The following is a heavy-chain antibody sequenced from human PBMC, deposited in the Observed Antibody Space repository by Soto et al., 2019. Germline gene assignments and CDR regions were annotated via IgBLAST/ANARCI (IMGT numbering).Heavy chain of an antibody. J-gene: IGHJ3*02. CDR3: ARGWFSGAFDI. CDR2: IYYSGST. V-gene: IGHV4-61*01. CDR1: GGSVSSGSYY. D-gene: IGHD3-10*01. Sequence: SETLSLTCTVSGGSVSSGSYYWSWIQQPPGKGLEWIGYIYYSGSTNYNPSLKSRVTISVDTSKNQFSLKLSSVTAADTAVYYCARGWFSGAFDIWGQGTMVTVSS.